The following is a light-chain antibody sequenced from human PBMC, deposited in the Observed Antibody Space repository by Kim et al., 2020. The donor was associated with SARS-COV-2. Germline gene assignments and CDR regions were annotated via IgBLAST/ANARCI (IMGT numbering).Light chain of an antibody. V-gene: IGLV4-69*01. CDR3: QTWGTGEV. CDR2: LNSDGSH. J-gene: IGLJ2*01. Sequence: QPVLTQSPSASASLGASVKLTCTLSSGHSSYAIAWHQQQPEKGPRYLMKLNSDGSHSKGDGIPDRFSGSSSGAERYLTISSLQSEDEADYYCQTWGTGEVFGGGTQLTVL. CDR1: SGHSSYA.